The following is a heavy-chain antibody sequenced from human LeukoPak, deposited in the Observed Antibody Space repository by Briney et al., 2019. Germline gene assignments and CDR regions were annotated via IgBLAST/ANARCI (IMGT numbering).Heavy chain of an antibody. J-gene: IGHJ4*02. CDR2: ISRSSSTI. D-gene: IGHD5-12*01. CDR1: GFTFSIYS. V-gene: IGHV3-48*02. Sequence: GGSLRLSCAASGFTFSIYSMNWVRQAPGKGLEWVSYISRSSSTIYYADSVKGRFTISRDNAKNSLYLQMNSLRDEDTAVYYCARDRREWQRFTYVDYWGQGTLVTVSS. CDR3: ARDRREWQRFTYVDY.